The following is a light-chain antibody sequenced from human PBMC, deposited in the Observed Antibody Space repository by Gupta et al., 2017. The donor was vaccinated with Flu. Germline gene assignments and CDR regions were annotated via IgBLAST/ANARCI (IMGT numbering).Light chain of an antibody. CDR2: RDS. CDR1: ALASQY. J-gene: IGLJ1*01. V-gene: IGLV3-25*03. CDR3: QSVDSSGTYV. Sequence: PGQTARITCSGDALASQYGFWYQHKPGQAPVVLIYRDSDRPSGIPERFSGSKSGATVTLTISGVQEEDEADYYCQSVDSSGTYVFGSGTKATVL.